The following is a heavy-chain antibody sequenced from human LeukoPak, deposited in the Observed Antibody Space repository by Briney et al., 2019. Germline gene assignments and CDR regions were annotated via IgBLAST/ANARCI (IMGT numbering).Heavy chain of an antibody. CDR1: GLAFSRFW. D-gene: IGHD5-24*01. Sequence: PGGSLRLSCAASGLAFSRFWMTWVRQAPGKGLEWVANIKQDGSKKSYVDSVKGRFTISRDNAKNSLYLQMNSLRAEDTAIYYCTRVGYIDEGIDYWGQGTLVTVSS. CDR3: TRVGYIDEGIDY. CDR2: IKQDGSKK. V-gene: IGHV3-7*04. J-gene: IGHJ4*02.